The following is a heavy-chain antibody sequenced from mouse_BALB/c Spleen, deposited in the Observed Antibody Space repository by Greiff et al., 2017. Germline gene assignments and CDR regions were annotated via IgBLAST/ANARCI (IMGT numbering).Heavy chain of an antibody. Sequence: AAELARPGASVKMSCKASGYTFTSYTMHWVKQRPGQGLEWIGYINPSSGYTEYNQKFKDKTTLTADKSSSTAYMQLSSLTSEDSAVYYCARWEYYGNYYYAMDYWGQGTSVTVSS. CDR1: GYTFTSYT. J-gene: IGHJ4*01. CDR2: INPSSGYT. CDR3: ARWEYYGNYYYAMDY. V-gene: IGHV1-4*02. D-gene: IGHD2-1*01.